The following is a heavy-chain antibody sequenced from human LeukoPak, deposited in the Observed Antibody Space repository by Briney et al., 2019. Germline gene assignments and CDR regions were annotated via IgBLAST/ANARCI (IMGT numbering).Heavy chain of an antibody. Sequence: GRSLRLSCAASGFTFSSYGMHWVRQAPGKGLEWVAVIWYDGSNKYYADSVKGRFTISRDNSKNTLYLQMNSLRAEDTAVYYCAKATGVDYYYYYGMDAWGQGTTVTVSS. D-gene: IGHD4-23*01. J-gene: IGHJ6*02. CDR2: IWYDGSNK. CDR1: GFTFSSYG. V-gene: IGHV3-33*06. CDR3: AKATGVDYYYYYGMDA.